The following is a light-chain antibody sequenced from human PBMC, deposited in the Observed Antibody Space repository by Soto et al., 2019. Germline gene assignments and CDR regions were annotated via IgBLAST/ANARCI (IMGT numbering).Light chain of an antibody. CDR1: QSTSSY. Sequence: DIQITQSPSTLSASVGDRATITLPASQSTSSYLAWYQPKPGKAPKLLIYQASSLENGVPSRLSDSGSGTEFSLPIRSLKPDDVATCYCQQYSSHSTFGQGTQVDIK. CDR2: QAS. CDR3: QQYSSHST. V-gene: IGKV1-5*03. J-gene: IGKJ1*01.